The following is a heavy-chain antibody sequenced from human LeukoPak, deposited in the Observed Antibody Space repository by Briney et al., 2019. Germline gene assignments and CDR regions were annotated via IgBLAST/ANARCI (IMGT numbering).Heavy chain of an antibody. V-gene: IGHV4-4*07. CDR2: IYTSGST. CDR3: ARLDWSGFFLGY. D-gene: IGHD3-3*01. J-gene: IGHJ4*02. CDR1: GGSISSYY. Sequence: PSETLSLTCTVSGGSISSYYWSWIRQPAGKGLEWIGRIYTSGSTNYNPSLKSRVTISVDTSKNEFSLQLNSVTAADTAVFYCARLDWSGFFLGYWGQGILVTVSS.